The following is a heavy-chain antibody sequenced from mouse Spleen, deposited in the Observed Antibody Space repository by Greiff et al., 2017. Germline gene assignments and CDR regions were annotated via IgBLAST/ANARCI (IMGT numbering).Heavy chain of an antibody. Sequence: VQLQQSGPGLVQPSQSLSITCTVSGFSLTSYGVHWVRQPPGKGLEWLGVIWSGGSTDYNAAFISRLSISKDNSKSQVFFKMNSLQADDTAIYYCARNRDFYYEAWFAYWGQGTLVTVSA. CDR3: ARNRDFYYEAWFAY. V-gene: IGHV2-4*02. CDR1: GFSLTSYG. CDR2: IWSGGST. J-gene: IGHJ3*01. D-gene: IGHD2-4*01.